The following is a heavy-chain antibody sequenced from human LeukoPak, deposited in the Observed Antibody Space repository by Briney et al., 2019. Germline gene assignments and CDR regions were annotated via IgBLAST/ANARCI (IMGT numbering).Heavy chain of an antibody. V-gene: IGHV4-4*07. J-gene: IGHJ5*02. Sequence: SETLSLTCTVSGGSISSYYWSWIRQPAGKGLEWIGRIYTSVSTNYNPSLKSRVTMSVDTSKNQFSLKLSSVTAADTAVYYCAREVKYYYGSGSSRYNWFDPWGQGTLVTVSS. CDR1: GGSISSYY. CDR3: AREVKYYYGSGSSRYNWFDP. CDR2: IYTSVST. D-gene: IGHD3-10*01.